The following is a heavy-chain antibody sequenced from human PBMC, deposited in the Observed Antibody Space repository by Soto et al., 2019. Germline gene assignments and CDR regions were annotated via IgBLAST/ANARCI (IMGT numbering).Heavy chain of an antibody. J-gene: IGHJ4*02. CDR1: GFSLSTSGVG. Sequence: SGPTLVNPTQTLTLTCTFSGFSLSTSGVGVGWIRQPPGKALEWLALIYWDDDKRYSPSLKSRLTITKDTSKNQVVLTMTNMDPVDTATYYCAHRPGVNSSSWYKPFDYWGQGTLVTVSS. D-gene: IGHD6-13*01. CDR2: IYWDDDK. V-gene: IGHV2-5*02. CDR3: AHRPGVNSSSWYKPFDY.